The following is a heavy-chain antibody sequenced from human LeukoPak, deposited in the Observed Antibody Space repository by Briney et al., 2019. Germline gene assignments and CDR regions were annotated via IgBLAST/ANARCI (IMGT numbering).Heavy chain of an antibody. CDR3: ARDGGIAVAGTMNDY. CDR1: GFTFSSDA. Sequence: GGSLRLSCAASGFTFSSDAMSWVRQAPGKGLEWVSAISGGTTYYAGSVKGRFTISRDNAKNSLYLQMNSLRAEDTAVYYCARDGGIAVAGTMNDYWGQGTLVTVSS. CDR2: ISGGTT. V-gene: IGHV3-23*01. J-gene: IGHJ4*02. D-gene: IGHD6-19*01.